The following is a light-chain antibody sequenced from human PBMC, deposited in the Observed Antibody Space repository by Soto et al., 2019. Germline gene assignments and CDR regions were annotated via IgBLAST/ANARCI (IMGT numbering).Light chain of an antibody. CDR1: SSDVGGYNY. V-gene: IGLV2-14*01. CDR3: CSSPSSRIWM. J-gene: IGLJ3*02. CDR2: EVS. Sequence: QSALTQPASVSGSPGQSITISCTGTSSDVGGYNYISWYQQHPGQAPKLVIYEVSNRPSGVSNRVSGSKSGNTASLTISGLQAEDEAQYYCCSSPSSRIWMSGGGPKLTFL.